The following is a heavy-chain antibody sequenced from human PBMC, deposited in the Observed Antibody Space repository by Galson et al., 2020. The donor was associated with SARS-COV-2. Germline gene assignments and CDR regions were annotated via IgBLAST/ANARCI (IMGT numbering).Heavy chain of an antibody. V-gene: IGHV4-38-2*01. CDR3: ARLASLVVADWYFDL. CDR2: IYHSGST. CDR1: GYSISSGYY. D-gene: IGHD2-15*01. J-gene: IGHJ2*01. Sequence: SETLSLTCAVSGYSISSGYYWGWIRQPPGKGLEWIGSIYHSGSTYYNPSLKSRVTISVDTSKNQFSLKLSSVTAADTVVYYCARLASLVVADWYFDLWGRGTLVTVSS.